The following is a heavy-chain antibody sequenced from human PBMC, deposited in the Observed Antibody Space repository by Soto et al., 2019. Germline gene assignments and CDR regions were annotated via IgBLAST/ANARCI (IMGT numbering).Heavy chain of an antibody. D-gene: IGHD3-3*01. CDR3: GKSRWIGSSLIDY. V-gene: IGHV3-74*01. CDR1: GFTFTDSW. Sequence: EVQLVESGGGLVQPGGSLRLSCVVSGFTFTDSWMYWVRQVPGEGLVWVSFINNDGSRTNYADSVKGRFTISRDNAKNTLYLQMNSLRAEDTAMYYCGKSRWIGSSLIDYWGQGTLVTVSS. CDR2: INNDGSRT. J-gene: IGHJ4*02.